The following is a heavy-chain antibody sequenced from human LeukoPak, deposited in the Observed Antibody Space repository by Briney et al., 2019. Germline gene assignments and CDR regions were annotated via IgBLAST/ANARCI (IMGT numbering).Heavy chain of an antibody. D-gene: IGHD6-13*01. CDR2: IWYDGSNK. CDR1: GFTFSSYG. V-gene: IGHV3-33*01. J-gene: IGHJ4*02. Sequence: GGSLRLSCAASGFTFSSYGMHWVRQAPGKGLEWVAVIWYDGSNKYYADSVKGRFTISRDNSKNTLYLQMNSLRAEDTAVYYCARAEQQLFHFDYWGQGTLVTVSS. CDR3: ARAEQQLFHFDY.